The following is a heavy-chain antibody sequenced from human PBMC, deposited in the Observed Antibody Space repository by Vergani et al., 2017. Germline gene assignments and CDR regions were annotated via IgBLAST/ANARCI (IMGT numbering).Heavy chain of an antibody. CDR2: IIPIFGTA. Sequence: QVQLVQSGAEVKKPGSSVKVSCEASGGTFSSYAISWVRQAPGQGLEWMGGIIPIFGTANYAHKFQGRVTFTADESTSTAYIELSSLRSEDTAVYYCAIMGFSTSCYRVYNSFDPWGQGTLVTVSS. J-gene: IGHJ5*02. CDR3: AIMGFSTSCYRVYNSFDP. CDR1: GGTFSSYA. D-gene: IGHD2-2*02. V-gene: IGHV1-69*01.